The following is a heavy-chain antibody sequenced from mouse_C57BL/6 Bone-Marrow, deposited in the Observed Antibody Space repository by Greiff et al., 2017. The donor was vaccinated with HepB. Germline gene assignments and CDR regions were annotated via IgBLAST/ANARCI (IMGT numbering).Heavy chain of an antibody. J-gene: IGHJ4*01. CDR3: ARSNLLLRKGYYAMDY. D-gene: IGHD1-1*01. Sequence: QVQLQQPGAELVRPGSSVKLSCKASGYTFTSYWMHWVKQRPIQGLEWIGNIDPSDSETHYNQKFKDKATLTVDKSSSTAYMQLSSLTSEDSAVYYCARSNLLLRKGYYAMDYWGQGTSVTVSS. CDR2: IDPSDSET. V-gene: IGHV1-52*01. CDR1: GYTFTSYW.